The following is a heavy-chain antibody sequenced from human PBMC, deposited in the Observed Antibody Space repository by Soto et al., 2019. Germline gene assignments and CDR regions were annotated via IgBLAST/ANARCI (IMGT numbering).Heavy chain of an antibody. Sequence: SVKVSCKASGGPFSSYAISWVRQAPGQGLEWMGGIIPIFGTANYAQKFQGRVTITADESTSTAYMELSSLRSEDTAVYYCARTGTGDYDYVWGSYRYTLNYYYYGMDVWGQGTTVTVSS. CDR3: ARTGTGDYDYVWGSYRYTLNYYYYGMDV. V-gene: IGHV1-69*13. CDR2: IIPIFGTA. D-gene: IGHD3-16*02. J-gene: IGHJ6*02. CDR1: GGPFSSYA.